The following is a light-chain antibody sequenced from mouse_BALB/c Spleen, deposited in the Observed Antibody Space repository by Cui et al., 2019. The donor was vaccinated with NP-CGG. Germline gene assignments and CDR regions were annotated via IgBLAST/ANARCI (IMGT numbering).Light chain of an antibody. V-gene: IGLV1*01. Sequence: QGVVTRESALTTSPGETVTLTCRSSTGAVTTSNYANWVQEKPDHLFTGLIGGTNNRVPGVPARFSGSLIGDKAALTITGAQTEDEAIYFCALWYSNHWVFGGGTKLTVL. J-gene: IGLJ1*01. CDR2: GTN. CDR3: ALWYSNHWV. CDR1: TGAVTTSNY.